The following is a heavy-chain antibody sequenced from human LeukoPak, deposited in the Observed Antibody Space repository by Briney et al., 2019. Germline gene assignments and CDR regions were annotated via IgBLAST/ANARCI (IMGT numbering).Heavy chain of an antibody. CDR1: GFTFSDHY. Sequence: GGSLRLSCAASGFTFSDHYMDWVRQAPGKGLEWVGRTRNKANSYTTEYAASVKGRFTISRDDSKNSLYLQMNSLKTEDTAVYYCARGDRGAFDIWGQGTMVTVSS. V-gene: IGHV3-72*01. D-gene: IGHD3-10*01. J-gene: IGHJ3*02. CDR3: ARGDRGAFDI. CDR2: TRNKANSYTT.